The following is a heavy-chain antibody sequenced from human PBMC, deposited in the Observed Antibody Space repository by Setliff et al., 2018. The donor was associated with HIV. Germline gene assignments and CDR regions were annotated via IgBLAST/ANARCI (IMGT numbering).Heavy chain of an antibody. CDR3: ARDSNGVAVAGSWRSGGGH. J-gene: IGHJ4*02. CDR2: ISAYNGNT. V-gene: IGHV1-18*01. D-gene: IGHD6-19*01. Sequence: ASVKVSCKASGYTFTSYGISWVRQAPGQGLEWMGWISAYNGNTNYAQKLQGRVTLTTDTSTSRAYMELRSPGSDDPAVHYCARDSNGVAVAGSWRSGGGHWGQGTLVTVSS. CDR1: GYTFTSYG.